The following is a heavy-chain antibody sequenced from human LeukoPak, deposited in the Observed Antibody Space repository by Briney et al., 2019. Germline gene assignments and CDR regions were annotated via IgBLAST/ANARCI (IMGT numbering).Heavy chain of an antibody. CDR3: ARTPAYCGGDCYPR. D-gene: IGHD2-21*02. CDR1: GFTFDDYA. Sequence: GGSLRLSCAASGFTFDDYAMHWVRQAPGKGLEWVSGISWNSGSIGYADSVKGRFTISRDNAKNSLYLQMNSLRAEDTAVYYCARTPAYCGGDCYPRWGQGTLVTVSS. V-gene: IGHV3-9*01. CDR2: ISWNSGSI. J-gene: IGHJ4*02.